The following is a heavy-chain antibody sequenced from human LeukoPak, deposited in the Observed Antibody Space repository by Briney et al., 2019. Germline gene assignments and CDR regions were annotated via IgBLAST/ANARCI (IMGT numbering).Heavy chain of an antibody. Sequence: PGGSLRLSCAASGFTFNTYAMSWVLQAPGQGLEWVSSITISGSGTYYADSVKGRFTITRDNSKDTLYLEMNSLRADDTAKYYCAKGYYGSGSSYFDCWGQGTLVTVSS. CDR1: GFTFNTYA. D-gene: IGHD3-10*01. CDR2: ITISGSGT. V-gene: IGHV3-23*01. CDR3: AKGYYGSGSSYFDC. J-gene: IGHJ4*02.